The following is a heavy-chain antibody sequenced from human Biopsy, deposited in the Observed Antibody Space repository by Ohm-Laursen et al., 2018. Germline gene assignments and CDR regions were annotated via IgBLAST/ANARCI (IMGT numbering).Heavy chain of an antibody. J-gene: IGHJ4*02. CDR3: ARLQVNNGWYEDY. V-gene: IGHV3-53*01. Sequence: SLRLSCTASGFTVNNKFMSWVRQAPGKGLEWVSVIYGDDRTYYADSVKGRFTTSRDNPKNTLYLQMNSLRVEDAAIYYCARLQVNNGWYEDYWGQGTLVTVSS. D-gene: IGHD6-19*01. CDR1: GFTVNNKF. CDR2: IYGDDRT.